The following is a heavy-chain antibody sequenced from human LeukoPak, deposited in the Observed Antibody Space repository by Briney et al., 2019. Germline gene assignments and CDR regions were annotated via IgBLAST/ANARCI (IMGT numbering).Heavy chain of an antibody. CDR1: GFTFSNYA. D-gene: IGHD2-15*01. V-gene: IGHV3-23*01. Sequence: GGSLRLSCAASGFTFSNYAMSWVRQAPGKGLEWVSLISGSGGSTYYADSVKGRFTISRDNSKNTLSLQMNSLRAEDTAVYYCAKGLLPYYFDYWGQGTLSPSPQ. CDR3: AKGLLPYYFDY. J-gene: IGHJ4*02. CDR2: ISGSGGST.